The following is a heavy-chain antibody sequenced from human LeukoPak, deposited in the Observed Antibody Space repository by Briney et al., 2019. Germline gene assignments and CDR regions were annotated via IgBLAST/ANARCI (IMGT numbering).Heavy chain of an antibody. J-gene: IGHJ6*02. V-gene: IGHV1-3*01. CDR1: GYTFTSYA. D-gene: IGHD3-16*02. Sequence: ASVKVSCKASGYTFTSYAMHWVRQAPGQRLEGMGWINAGNGNTKYLQKFQGRVTITRDTSASTAYIELSSLISEDTAVSSCATADDYVWGRSRYTGGRYYYYGMDVWGQGTAVTVSS. CDR2: INAGNGNT. CDR3: ATADDYVWGRSRYTGGRYYYYGMDV.